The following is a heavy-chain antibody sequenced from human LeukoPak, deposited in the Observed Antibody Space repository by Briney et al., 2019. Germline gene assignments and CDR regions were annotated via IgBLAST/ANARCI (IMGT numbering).Heavy chain of an antibody. CDR3: VSDLMRMRATTAYLHH. CDR2: ISRSSGHV. CDR1: GFTFSDYS. D-gene: IGHD1-26*01. V-gene: IGHV3-21*01. J-gene: IGHJ1*01. Sequence: GGSLRLSCAASGFTFSDYSMNWVRQAPGKGLEWASSISRSSGHVYYADSVEGRFTISRDNAKNTVYLQMNRLRGGDTAVYYCVSDLMRMRATTAYLHHCVQGALVTVSS.